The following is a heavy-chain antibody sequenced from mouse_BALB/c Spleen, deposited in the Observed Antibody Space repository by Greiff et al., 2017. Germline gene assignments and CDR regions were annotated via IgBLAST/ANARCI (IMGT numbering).Heavy chain of an antibody. CDR1: GFTFSSFG. D-gene: IGHD2-3*01. Sequence: EVKLMESGGGLVQPGGSRKLSCAASGFTFSSFGMHWVRQAPEKGLEWVAYISSGSSTIYYADTVKGRFTISRDNPKNTLFLQMTSLRSEDTAMYYCAREGYGYYWAWFAYWGQGTLVTVSA. CDR2: ISSGSSTI. J-gene: IGHJ3*01. CDR3: AREGYGYYWAWFAY. V-gene: IGHV5-17*02.